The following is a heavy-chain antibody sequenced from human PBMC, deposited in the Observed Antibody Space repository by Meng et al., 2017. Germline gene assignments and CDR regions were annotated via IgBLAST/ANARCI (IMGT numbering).Heavy chain of an antibody. CDR2: IIPIFGTA. Sequence: QVDVVERGVDEEKPGSSVKVSRKASGGTFRSYAISWVRKAPGQGLEWMGGIIPIFGTANYAQKFQGRVTITADKSTSTAYMELSSLRSEDTAVYYCARARGSSGYYAFDYWGQGTLVTVSS. J-gene: IGHJ4*02. CDR1: GGTFRSYA. V-gene: IGHV1-69*06. D-gene: IGHD3-22*01. CDR3: ARARGSSGYYAFDY.